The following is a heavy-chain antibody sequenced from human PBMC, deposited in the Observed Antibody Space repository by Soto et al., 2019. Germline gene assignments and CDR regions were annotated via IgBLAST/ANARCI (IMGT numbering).Heavy chain of an antibody. CDR2: INHSGST. CDR1: GGSFSGYY. J-gene: IGHJ4*02. CDR3: ARGVASVVTSYFDY. Sequence: PSETLSLTCAVDGGSFSGYYWSWIRQPPGKGLEWIGEINHSGSTNYNPSLKSRVTISVDTSKNQFSLKLSSVTAADTAVYYCARGVASVVTSYFDYWGQRTLVTVSS. D-gene: IGHD2-21*02. V-gene: IGHV4-34*01.